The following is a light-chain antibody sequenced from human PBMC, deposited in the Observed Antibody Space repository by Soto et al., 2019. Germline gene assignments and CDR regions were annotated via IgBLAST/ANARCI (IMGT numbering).Light chain of an antibody. J-gene: IGLJ1*01. CDR1: SSDVAYYNY. V-gene: IGLV2-14*01. CDR2: GVT. Sequence: QSALTQPASVSGSPGQSITISCTGTSSDVAYYNYVSWYQQHPDRAPKLLIYGVTNRPSGVSNRFSGSKSGNTASLTISGLQAEDEADYYCCSYAGSYTSRVFGTGTKVTV. CDR3: CSYAGSYTSRV.